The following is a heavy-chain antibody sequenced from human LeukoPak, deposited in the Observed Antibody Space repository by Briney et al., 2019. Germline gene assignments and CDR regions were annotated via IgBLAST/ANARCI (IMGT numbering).Heavy chain of an antibody. CDR1: GGSFSGYY. CDR3: ARDFGDYGFDY. CDR2: INHSGST. J-gene: IGHJ4*02. Sequence: SETLSLTCAVYGGSFSGYYWSWIRQPPGKGLEWIGEINHSGSTNYNPSLKSRVTISVDTSKNQFSLKLSSVTAADTAVYYCARDFGDYGFDYWGQGTLVTVSS. D-gene: IGHD4-17*01. V-gene: IGHV4-34*01.